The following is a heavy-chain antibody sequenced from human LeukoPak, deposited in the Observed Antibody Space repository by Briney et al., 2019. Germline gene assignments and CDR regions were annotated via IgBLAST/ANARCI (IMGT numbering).Heavy chain of an antibody. CDR2: INPSGGST. J-gene: IGHJ4*02. Sequence: ASVTVSCTASGYTFTSYYMHWVRQAPGQGLEWMGIINPSGGSTSYAQKFQGRVTMTRDTSTSTVYMELSSLRSEDTAVYYCARDQAPGIAAAGNNYWGQGTLVTVSS. V-gene: IGHV1-46*01. CDR1: GYTFTSYY. CDR3: ARDQAPGIAAAGNNY. D-gene: IGHD6-13*01.